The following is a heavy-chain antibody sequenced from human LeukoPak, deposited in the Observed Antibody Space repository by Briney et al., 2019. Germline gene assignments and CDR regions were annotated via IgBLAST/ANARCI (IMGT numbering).Heavy chain of an antibody. CDR1: GFPFIEYS. CDR3: ARDHNYAFDN. CDR2: IGIDSGKT. D-gene: IGHD1-1*01. Sequence: PGGSLGLSCTASGFPFIEYSMNWVRQVPGKGLEWIAYIGIDSGKTRYADSVRGRFTISADKTRNSLYLQMNSLRVEDTAVYFCARDHNYAFDNWGQGTLVSVAS. J-gene: IGHJ4*02. V-gene: IGHV3-48*01.